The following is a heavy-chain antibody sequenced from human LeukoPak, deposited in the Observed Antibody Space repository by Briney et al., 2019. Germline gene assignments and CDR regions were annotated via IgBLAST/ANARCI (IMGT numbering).Heavy chain of an antibody. CDR1: GGSISSNSFS. Sequence: PSETLSLTCSVSGGSISSNSFSWGWIRQPPGKGLEWIGSIYYSGSTFYNSSLVSRVSLSVDMSKNQLSLKLTSMTAADTAVYYCARQGADYFYYYIDVWGEGTAVAVSS. CDR2: IYYSGST. V-gene: IGHV4-39*01. J-gene: IGHJ6*03. CDR3: ARQGADYFYYYIDV. D-gene: IGHD3-16*01.